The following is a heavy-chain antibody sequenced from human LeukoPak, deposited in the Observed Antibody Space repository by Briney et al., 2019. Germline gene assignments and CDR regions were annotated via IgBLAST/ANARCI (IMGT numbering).Heavy chain of an antibody. CDR2: ISSSGSTI. Sequence: GGSLRLSCVASGSDFSRHDRNWVRQPPGKGLEWVYYISSSGSTIYYADSVKGRFTISRDNAKNSLYLQMNSLRAEDTAVYYCARPTVVVGGDGAFDIWGQGTMVTVSS. V-gene: IGHV3-11*01. CDR1: GSDFSRHD. CDR3: ARPTVVVGGDGAFDI. D-gene: IGHD2-21*02. J-gene: IGHJ3*02.